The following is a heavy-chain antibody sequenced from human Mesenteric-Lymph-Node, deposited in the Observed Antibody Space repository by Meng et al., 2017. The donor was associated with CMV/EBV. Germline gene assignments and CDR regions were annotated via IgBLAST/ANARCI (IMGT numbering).Heavy chain of an antibody. J-gene: IGHJ4*02. Sequence: ESLKISCTVSGGSISSYYWSWIRQPPGKGLEWIGYIYYSRSTNYNPSLKSRVTISVDTSKNQFSLKLSSVTAADTAVYYCARDLGGGNDYWGQGTLVIVSS. D-gene: IGHD3-16*01. CDR1: GGSISSYY. CDR2: IYYSRST. V-gene: IGHV4-59*01. CDR3: ARDLGGGNDY.